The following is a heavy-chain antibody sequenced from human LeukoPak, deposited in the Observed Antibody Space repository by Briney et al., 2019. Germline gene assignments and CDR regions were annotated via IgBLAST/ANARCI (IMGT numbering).Heavy chain of an antibody. J-gene: IGHJ6*02. Sequence: PGGSLRLSCAASGFTFSSYWVNWARQAPGKELEWVASINHNGNVNYYVDSVKGRFTISRDNAKNSLYLQMSNLRAEDTAVYFCARGGGLDVWGQGATVTVSS. CDR3: ARGGGLDV. CDR2: INHNGNVN. D-gene: IGHD3-16*01. V-gene: IGHV3-7*03. CDR1: GFTFSSYW.